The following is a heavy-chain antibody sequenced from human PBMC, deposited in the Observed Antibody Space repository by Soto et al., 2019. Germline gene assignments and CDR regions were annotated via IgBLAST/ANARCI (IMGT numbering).Heavy chain of an antibody. V-gene: IGHV4-31*02. D-gene: IGHD3-10*01. J-gene: IGHJ5*02. CDR3: ARDSGGWFDP. Sequence: WTWIRQHPGKGLEWIGYIYYSGSTYYNPSLKSRVTISVDTSKNQFSLNLRSVTAADTAVYYCARDSGGWFDPWGQGTLVTVSS. CDR2: IYYSGST.